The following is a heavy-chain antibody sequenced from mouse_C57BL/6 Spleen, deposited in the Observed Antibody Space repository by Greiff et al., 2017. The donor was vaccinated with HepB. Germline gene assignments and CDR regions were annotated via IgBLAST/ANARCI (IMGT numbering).Heavy chain of an antibody. D-gene: IGHD4-1*01. J-gene: IGHJ4*01. Sequence: VQLQQSGAELVKPGASVKMSCKASGYTFTTYPIEWMKQNHGKSLEWIGNFHPYNDDTNYNEKFKSKATLTVDTSSSTAYMQLSSLTSEDSAVYYCARRLGRTAMDYWGQGTSVTVSS. CDR3: ARRLGRTAMDY. CDR1: GYTFTTYP. CDR2: FHPYNDDT. V-gene: IGHV1-47*01.